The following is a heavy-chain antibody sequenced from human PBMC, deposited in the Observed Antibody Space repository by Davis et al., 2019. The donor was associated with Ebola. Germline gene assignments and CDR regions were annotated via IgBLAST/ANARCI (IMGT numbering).Heavy chain of an antibody. D-gene: IGHD3-3*01. J-gene: IGHJ4*02. Sequence: SETLSLTCAVYGGSFSGYYWSWIRQPPGKGLEWIGEINHSGSTNYNPSLKSRVTISVDTSKNQFSLKLSSVTAADTAVYYCARGSVWNGYRVDYWGQGTLVTVSS. CDR3: ARGSVWNGYRVDY. V-gene: IGHV4-34*01. CDR2: INHSGST. CDR1: GGSFSGYY.